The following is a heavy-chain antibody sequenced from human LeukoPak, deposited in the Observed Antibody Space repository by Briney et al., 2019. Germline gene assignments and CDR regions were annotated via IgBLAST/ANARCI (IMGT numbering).Heavy chain of an antibody. V-gene: IGHV4-59*01. Sequence: PSETLSLTCTVSGGSISSYYWSWIRQPPGKGLEWIGYIYYSGSTNYNPSLKSRVTISVDTSKNQFSLKLSSVTAADTAVYYCERGLDITIFGVVPNWFDPWGQGTLVTVSS. CDR2: IYYSGST. J-gene: IGHJ5*02. D-gene: IGHD3-3*01. CDR3: ERGLDITIFGVVPNWFDP. CDR1: GGSISSYY.